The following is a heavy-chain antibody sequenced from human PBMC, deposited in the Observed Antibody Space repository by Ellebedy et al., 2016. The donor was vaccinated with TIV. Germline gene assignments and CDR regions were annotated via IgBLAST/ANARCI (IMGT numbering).Heavy chain of an antibody. J-gene: IGHJ4*02. CDR3: VRTARIADY. Sequence: GGSLRLSCAASGFTLSSYWMNWIRQTPGKGLEWLSYISGSSGDTNYADSVRGRFTISRDNAKNSLYLQMNSLRAEDTAVYYCVRTARIADYWGQGTLVTVSS. D-gene: IGHD2-21*02. CDR2: ISGSSGDT. V-gene: IGHV3-21*05. CDR1: GFTLSSYW.